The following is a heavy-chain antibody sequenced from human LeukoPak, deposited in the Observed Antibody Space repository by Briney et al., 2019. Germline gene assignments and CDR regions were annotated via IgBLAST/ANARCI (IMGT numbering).Heavy chain of an antibody. CDR1: GFTFSSYS. D-gene: IGHD2-21*02. J-gene: IGHJ3*02. Sequence: GGSLRLSCAASGFTFSSYSMNWVRQAPGKGLEWVSSISSSSSYIYYADSVKGRFTISRDNSKNTLYLQMNSLRAEDTAVYYCAKLFNCGGDCYSAAFDIWGQGTMVTVSS. V-gene: IGHV3-21*04. CDR3: AKLFNCGGDCYSAAFDI. CDR2: ISSSSSYI.